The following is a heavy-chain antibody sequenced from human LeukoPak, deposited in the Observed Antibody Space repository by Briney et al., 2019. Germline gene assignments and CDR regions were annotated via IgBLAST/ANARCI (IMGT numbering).Heavy chain of an antibody. V-gene: IGHV3-23*01. D-gene: IGHD6-13*01. Sequence: GGSLRLSCAASGFTFSSYGMSWVRQAPGKGLEWVSSISSSDDTTYFADSVKGRFTISRDNSKNTLYLQMNSLRAEDTAVYFCAKARYSSLYYFDYWGQGTLVPVSS. CDR1: GFTFSSYG. J-gene: IGHJ4*02. CDR3: AKARYSSLYYFDY. CDR2: ISSSDDTT.